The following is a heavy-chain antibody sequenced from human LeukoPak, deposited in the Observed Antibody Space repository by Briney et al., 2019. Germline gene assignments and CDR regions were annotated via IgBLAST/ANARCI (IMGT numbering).Heavy chain of an antibody. Sequence: GGSLRLSCAASGFTFSSYAMSWVRQAPGKGLEWVSAISGSGGSTPYADSVKGRFTISRDNSKNTLYLQMNSLRAEDTAVYYCAVRYNWNCEDYWGQGTLVTVSS. CDR3: AVRYNWNCEDY. CDR1: GFTFSSYA. V-gene: IGHV3-23*01. D-gene: IGHD1-7*01. CDR2: ISGSGGST. J-gene: IGHJ4*02.